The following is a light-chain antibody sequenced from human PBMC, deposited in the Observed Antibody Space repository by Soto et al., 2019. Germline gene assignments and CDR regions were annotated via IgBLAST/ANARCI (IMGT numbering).Light chain of an antibody. CDR1: QSISTW. V-gene: IGKV1-5*01. Sequence: DIQLPQSPSTLSASVGDRVTITCLASQSISTWLAWYQQKPGKAPKLLIYDASSLESGVPSRFSGSGSGTEFTLTISSLQPEDFATYHCQQVNDYPISFGQGTRLEI. J-gene: IGKJ5*01. CDR2: DAS. CDR3: QQVNDYPIS.